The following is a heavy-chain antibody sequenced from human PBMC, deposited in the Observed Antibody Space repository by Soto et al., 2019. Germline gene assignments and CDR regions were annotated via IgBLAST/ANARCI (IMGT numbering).Heavy chain of an antibody. CDR3: AKDLYSNYGDAFDI. CDR2: ISWNSDNI. Sequence: GGSLRLSCAASGFTFDDYAMHWVRQAPGKGLEWVSGISWNSDNIVYADSVKGRFTISRDNAKNSLYLQMNSLRAEDTALYYCAKDLYSNYGDAFDIWGQGTMVTVSS. J-gene: IGHJ3*02. V-gene: IGHV3-9*01. CDR1: GFTFDDYA. D-gene: IGHD4-4*01.